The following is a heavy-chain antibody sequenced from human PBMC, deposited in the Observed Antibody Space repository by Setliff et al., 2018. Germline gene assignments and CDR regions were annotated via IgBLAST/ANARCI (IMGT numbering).Heavy chain of an antibody. Sequence: SETLSLTCAVYGGSFSGYYWSWIRQPPGRGLELIGSIFYGGSTYYNPSLKGRVTISIDASKNQFSLKLDSVTAADTAVYYCARTDDYYNFYAYWGQGTLVTVSS. CDR3: ARTDDYYNFYAY. V-gene: IGHV4-34*12. CDR2: IFYGGST. D-gene: IGHD3-3*01. J-gene: IGHJ4*02. CDR1: GGSFSGYY.